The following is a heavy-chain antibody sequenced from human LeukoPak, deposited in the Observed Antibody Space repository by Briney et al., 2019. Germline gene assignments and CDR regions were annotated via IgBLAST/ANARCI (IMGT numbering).Heavy chain of an antibody. J-gene: IGHJ4*02. CDR2: IYFSGST. D-gene: IGHD3-22*01. Sequence: SETLSLTCTVSGGSVNSGGYYWSWIRQYPGRGLEWIGYIYFSGSTFYNPSFESRVFISLDTSKNQFSLRLSSVTAADTAIYYCARQPPGSGYQYRYYFDYWGQGTLVTVSS. V-gene: IGHV4-31*03. CDR1: GGSVNSGGYY. CDR3: ARQPPGSGYQYRYYFDY.